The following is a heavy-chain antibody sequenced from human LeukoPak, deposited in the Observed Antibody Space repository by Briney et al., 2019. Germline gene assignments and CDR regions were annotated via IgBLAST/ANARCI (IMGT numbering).Heavy chain of an antibody. CDR3: ARRAYYDSSGYYPASGYFAL. Sequence: SETLSLTSTVSGDSIFSYYWNWIRQPPGKGLEWIGYIYSNGITSYNPSLRSRGTISIATSKNQFSLRLRSVTAADTAIYYCARRAYYDSSGYYPASGYFALWGRGTLVTVSS. J-gene: IGHJ2*01. CDR2: IYSNGIT. D-gene: IGHD3-22*01. V-gene: IGHV4-4*08. CDR1: GDSIFSYY.